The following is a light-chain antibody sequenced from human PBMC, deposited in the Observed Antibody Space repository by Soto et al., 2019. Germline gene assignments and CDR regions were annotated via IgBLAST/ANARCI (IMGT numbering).Light chain of an antibody. V-gene: IGKV3D-15*01. CDR1: QSVSSN. J-gene: IGKJ5*01. Sequence: EIVMTQSPATLSVSPGERATLSCRASQSVSSNFAWYQQKPGQAPRLLIYGASSRATGIPDRFSGSGSGTDFTLTISRLEPEDFAVYYCQQRTNWGITFGQGTRLEIK. CDR3: QQRTNWGIT. CDR2: GAS.